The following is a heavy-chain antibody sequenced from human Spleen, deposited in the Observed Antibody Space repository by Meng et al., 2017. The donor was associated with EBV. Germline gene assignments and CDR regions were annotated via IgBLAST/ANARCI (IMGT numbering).Heavy chain of an antibody. CDR3: VHTSTPSSWQPDF. Sequence: QISLKESGPALMKPTXTLTLTXPFSGFSLDTSGVAVGWIRQPPGKPLEWLALIYWDDDKRYSPSLENRLTITRGTSRNQVVLTITNVDPADTGTYFCVHTSTPSSWQPDFWGQGILVNVSS. V-gene: IGHV2-5*02. CDR1: GFSLDTSGVA. D-gene: IGHD6-13*01. J-gene: IGHJ4*02. CDR2: IYWDDDK.